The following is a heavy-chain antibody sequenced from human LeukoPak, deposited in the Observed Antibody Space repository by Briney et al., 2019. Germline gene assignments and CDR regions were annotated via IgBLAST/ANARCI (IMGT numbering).Heavy chain of an antibody. CDR3: ARIQNYYQNYYESKAAFDI. V-gene: IGHV3-74*01. D-gene: IGHD3-22*01. CDR2: INSDGSST. J-gene: IGHJ3*02. CDR1: GFTFSSYW. Sequence: GGSLRLSCAASGFTFSSYWMHWVRQAPGKGLEWVSRINSDGSSTNYADSVKGRFTISRDNAKNTLYLQMNSLRDEDTAVYYCARIQNYYQNYYESKAAFDIWGQGTMVTVSS.